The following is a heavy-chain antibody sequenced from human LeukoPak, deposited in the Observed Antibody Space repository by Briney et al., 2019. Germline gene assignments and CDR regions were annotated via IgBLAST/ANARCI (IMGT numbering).Heavy chain of an antibody. CDR3: ARQGQTTVRSYFDY. Sequence: ASETLSLTCTVSGGSISSSNYYWGWIRQPPGKGLERIGSIYYSGSTYYNPSLKSRVTISVDTSKNQFSLKLSSVTAADTAVYYCARQGQTTVRSYFDYWGQGTLVTVSS. CDR1: GGSISSSNYY. D-gene: IGHD4-11*01. V-gene: IGHV4-39*01. J-gene: IGHJ4*02. CDR2: IYYSGST.